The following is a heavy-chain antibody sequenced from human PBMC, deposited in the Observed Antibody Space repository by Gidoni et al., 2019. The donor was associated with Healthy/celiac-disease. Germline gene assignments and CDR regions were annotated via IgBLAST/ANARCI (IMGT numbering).Heavy chain of an antibody. Sequence: QVQLVQSGAEVKKPGSSVKIFCKASGGTFSSYAISWVRQAPGQGLEWMGGIIPIFGTANYAQKFQGRVTITADESTSTAYMELSSLRSEDTAVYYCAREDTAMERLVLLRYYYGMDVWGQGTTVTVSS. CDR1: GGTFSSYA. V-gene: IGHV1-69*01. CDR2: IIPIFGTA. CDR3: AREDTAMERLVLLRYYYGMDV. D-gene: IGHD5-18*01. J-gene: IGHJ6*02.